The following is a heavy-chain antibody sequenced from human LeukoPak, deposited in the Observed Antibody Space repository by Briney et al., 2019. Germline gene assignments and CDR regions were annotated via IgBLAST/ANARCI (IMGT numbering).Heavy chain of an antibody. CDR1: GYIFINYW. D-gene: IGHD3-22*01. J-gene: IGHJ4*02. Sequence: PGESLKISCKGSGYIFINYWIAWVRQMPGKGLEWMGIIYPSDSDTRNNPSFQGQVTLSADKSISSVYLQWSSLKASDTAMYYCARHQGITTNFDYWGQGTLVTVSS. CDR3: ARHQGITTNFDY. CDR2: IYPSDSDT. V-gene: IGHV5-51*01.